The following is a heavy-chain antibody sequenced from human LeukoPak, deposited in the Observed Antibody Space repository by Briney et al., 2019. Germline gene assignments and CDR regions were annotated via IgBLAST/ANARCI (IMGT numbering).Heavy chain of an antibody. Sequence: SGGSLRLSCAASAFTFSSYGMGWVRQAPGKGLDWVSSISGSGAGTYYAASVKGRFTISRDNAKNSLYLQMNSLRAEDTAVYYCAREDSSGYYAAPDAFDIWGQGTMVTVSS. CDR3: AREDSSGYYAAPDAFDI. V-gene: IGHV3-23*01. D-gene: IGHD3-22*01. J-gene: IGHJ3*02. CDR1: AFTFSSYG. CDR2: ISGSGAGT.